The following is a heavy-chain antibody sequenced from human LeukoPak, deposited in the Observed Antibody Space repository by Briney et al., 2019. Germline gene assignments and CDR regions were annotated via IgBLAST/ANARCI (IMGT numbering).Heavy chain of an antibody. D-gene: IGHD3-9*01. CDR3: ARAFDILTGYLSSDAFDI. CDR1: GYTFINYY. V-gene: IGHV1-2*06. Sequence: GASVKVSCKASGYTFINYYIHWVRQAPGQGLEWMGRINPNSGGTNYAQKFQGRVTMTRDTSISTAYMELSRLRSDDTAVYYCARAFDILTGYLSSDAFDIWGQGTMVTVSS. J-gene: IGHJ3*02. CDR2: INPNSGGT.